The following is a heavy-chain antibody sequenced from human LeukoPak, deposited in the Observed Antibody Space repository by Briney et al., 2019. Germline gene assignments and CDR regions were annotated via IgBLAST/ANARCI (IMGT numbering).Heavy chain of an antibody. CDR2: IYYSGST. CDR3: ARGFSRDGYNPSDY. J-gene: IGHJ4*02. V-gene: IGHV4-31*03. Sequence: PSETLSLTCTVSGGSISSGGYYWSWIRQHPGKGLEWIGYIYYSGSTYYNPSLKSRVTVSVDTSKNQFSLKLSSVTAADTAVYYCARGFSRDGYNPSDYWGQGTLVTVSS. CDR1: GGSISSGGYY. D-gene: IGHD5-24*01.